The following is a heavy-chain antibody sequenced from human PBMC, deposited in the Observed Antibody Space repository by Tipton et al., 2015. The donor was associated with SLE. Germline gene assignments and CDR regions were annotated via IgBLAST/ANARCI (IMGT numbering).Heavy chain of an antibody. CDR3: ARVLGIKAFDI. CDR2: ISVYNGIT. V-gene: IGHV1-18*01. D-gene: IGHD7-27*01. J-gene: IGHJ3*02. CDR1: GYTFTSYG. Sequence: QSGAEVKKPGASVKVSCKASGYTFTSYGINWVRQAPGQGLEWMGRISVYNGITNYAQKLQGRVTMTTDTSTSTAHMELRSLRSDDTAMYYCARVLGIKAFDIWGQGTMVTVSS.